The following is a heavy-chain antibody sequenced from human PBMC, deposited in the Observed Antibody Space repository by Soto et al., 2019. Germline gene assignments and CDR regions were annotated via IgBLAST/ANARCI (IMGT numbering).Heavy chain of an antibody. V-gene: IGHV3-64*01. CDR3: ARRARPDFYYMDV. CDR1: GFNLSGYA. Sequence: EVQLAESGGGLAQPGGSLRLSCAASGFNLSGYAMDWVRQAPGKGLEYVSGISSNGVGTYYANSVQGRFIISRDNSKNTVYLQMGSLRPEDMAVYYCARRARPDFYYMDVWGKGTTVTVSS. J-gene: IGHJ6*03. CDR2: ISSNGVGT. D-gene: IGHD6-6*01.